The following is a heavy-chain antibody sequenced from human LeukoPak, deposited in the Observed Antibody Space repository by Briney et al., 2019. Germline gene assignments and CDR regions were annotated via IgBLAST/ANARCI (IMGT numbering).Heavy chain of an antibody. CDR2: ISYDGSNK. CDR3: VRFEGYSGY. CDR1: GFTFSSYA. D-gene: IGHD3-22*01. Sequence: GGSLRLSCAASGFTFSSYAMHWVRQAPGKGLEWVAVISYDGSNKYYADSVKGRFTISRDNSKNTLYLQMNSLRAEDTAVYYCVRFEGYSGYWGQGTLVTVSS. J-gene: IGHJ4*02. V-gene: IGHV3-30*04.